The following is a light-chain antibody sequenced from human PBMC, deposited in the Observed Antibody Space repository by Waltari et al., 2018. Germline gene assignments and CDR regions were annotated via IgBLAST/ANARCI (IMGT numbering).Light chain of an antibody. CDR1: QSVSRT. CDR2: GAS. CDR3: QHYVRLPAT. V-gene: IGKV3-20*01. J-gene: IGKJ1*01. Sequence: EIVLTQSPGTLSLSPGERATLPRRTSQSVSRTLAWYQQKPGQAPKLLIYGASIRATGIPDRFTGSGSGTDFSLTISSLEPEDFAVYFCQHYVRLPATFGQGTKVEIK.